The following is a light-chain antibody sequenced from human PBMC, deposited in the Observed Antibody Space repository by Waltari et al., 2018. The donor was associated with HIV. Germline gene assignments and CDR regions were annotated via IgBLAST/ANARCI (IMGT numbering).Light chain of an antibody. J-gene: IGKJ1*01. CDR2: GTS. V-gene: IGKV3-15*01. CDR1: QGVNSN. CDR3: HHYNNWRET. Sequence: EILLTQSPATLSVPLGERATLSCRASQGVNSNLTWYQQRPGKTPRLLIYGTSTRATDIPARFSGSGSGTEFTLTISSLQSEDFAVYYCHHYNNWRETFGQGTKVEIK.